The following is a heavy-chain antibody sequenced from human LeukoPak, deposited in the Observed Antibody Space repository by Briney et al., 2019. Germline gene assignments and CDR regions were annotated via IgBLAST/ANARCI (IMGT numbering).Heavy chain of an antibody. Sequence: GGSLRLSCAASGFTFSNYSMNWVRQAPGKGLEWVSSISVSGGVTLYADSVKGRFVISRDNSRSRVYLEMNRLRAEDTAVYYCAKGFDFWRGLYYFDHWGQGTLVTVSS. CDR1: GFTFSNYS. J-gene: IGHJ4*02. CDR2: ISVSGGVT. D-gene: IGHD3-3*01. V-gene: IGHV3-23*01. CDR3: AKGFDFWRGLYYFDH.